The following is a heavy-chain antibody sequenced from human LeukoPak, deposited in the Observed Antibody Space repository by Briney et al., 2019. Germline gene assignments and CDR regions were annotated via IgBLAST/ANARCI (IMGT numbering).Heavy chain of an antibody. CDR3: AKDLGSGWSFFED. D-gene: IGHD6-19*01. J-gene: IGHJ4*02. CDR1: GFTFSSYS. V-gene: IGHV3-21*04. CDR2: ISSSSSYI. Sequence: GGSLRLSCAASGFTFSSYSMNWVRQAPGKGLEWVSSISSSSSYIYYADSVKGRFTVSRDNSKNSLYLQMDSLRIEDSGMYYCAKDLGSGWSFFEDWGQGTLVTVSS.